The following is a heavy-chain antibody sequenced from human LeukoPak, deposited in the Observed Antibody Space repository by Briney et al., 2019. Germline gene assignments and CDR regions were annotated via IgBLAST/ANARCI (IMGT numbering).Heavy chain of an antibody. Sequence: GASVKVSCKASGYTFTGYYMHWVRQAPGQGLEWMGWISAYNGNTNYAQKLQGRVTMTTDTSTSTAYMELRSLRSDDTAVYYCARDYSGDPDYWGQGTLVTVSS. CDR3: ARDYSGDPDY. D-gene: IGHD2-15*01. CDR2: ISAYNGNT. V-gene: IGHV1-18*04. J-gene: IGHJ4*02. CDR1: GYTFTGYY.